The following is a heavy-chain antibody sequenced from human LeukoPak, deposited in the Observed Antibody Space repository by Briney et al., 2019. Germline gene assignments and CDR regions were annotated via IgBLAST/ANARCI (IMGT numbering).Heavy chain of an antibody. CDR3: ARSVICSGGTCYPGPVDY. CDR2: IGTAGDT. D-gene: IGHD2-15*01. J-gene: IGHJ4*02. Sequence: GGSLRLSCVASGFTFSSYDMHWVRQATGKGLEWVSGIGTAGDTYYPDSVKGRFIISRENAKNSLCLQMNSLTAGDTAVYYCARSVICSGGTCYPGPVDYWGQGTLVTVSS. V-gene: IGHV3-13*04. CDR1: GFTFSSYD.